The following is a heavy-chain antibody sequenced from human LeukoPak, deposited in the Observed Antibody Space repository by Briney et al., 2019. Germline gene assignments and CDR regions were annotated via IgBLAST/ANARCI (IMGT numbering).Heavy chain of an antibody. V-gene: IGHV1-2*02. D-gene: IGHD2-15*01. Sequence: GASVKVSCKAFGYTFTGYYMHWVRQAPGQGLEWMGWINPNSGGTNYAQKFQGRVTMTRDTSISTAYMELSRLRSDDTAVYYCARLYCSGGSCYFLFDYWGQGTLVTVSS. J-gene: IGHJ4*02. CDR3: ARLYCSGGSCYFLFDY. CDR2: INPNSGGT. CDR1: GYTFTGYY.